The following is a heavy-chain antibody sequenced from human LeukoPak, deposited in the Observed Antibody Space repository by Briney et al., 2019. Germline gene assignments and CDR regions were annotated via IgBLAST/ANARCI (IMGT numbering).Heavy chain of an antibody. D-gene: IGHD3-9*01. V-gene: IGHV4-34*01. CDR2: INHSGST. Sequence: SETLSLTCAVYGGSFSGYYWSWIRQPPGKGLEWIGEINHSGSTNYNPSLKSRVTISVDTSKNQFSLKLSSVTAADTAVYYCARGKVAYDILTGYLDYWGQGTLVTVSS. CDR1: GGSFSGYY. CDR3: ARGKVAYDILTGYLDY. J-gene: IGHJ4*02.